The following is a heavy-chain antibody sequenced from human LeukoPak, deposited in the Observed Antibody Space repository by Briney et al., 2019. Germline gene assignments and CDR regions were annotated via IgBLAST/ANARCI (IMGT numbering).Heavy chain of an antibody. Sequence: PGGSLRLSCAASGFTFSSHWMNWVRQAPGKGLEWVANIKQDGSGKYYVDSVKGRFTISRDNAKKSLYLQMNSLRAEDTAVYHCARDSDHIDGANFDYWGQGTLVTVSS. V-gene: IGHV3-7*01. D-gene: IGHD1-14*01. CDR2: IKQDGSGK. J-gene: IGHJ4*02. CDR3: ARDSDHIDGANFDY. CDR1: GFTFSSHW.